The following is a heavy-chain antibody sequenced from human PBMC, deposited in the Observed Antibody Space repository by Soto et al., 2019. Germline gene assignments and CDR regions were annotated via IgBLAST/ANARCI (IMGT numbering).Heavy chain of an antibody. CDR3: ARDRSPSYYDYVWGSIHYGMDV. Sequence: LRLSCAASGFTFSSYAMHWVRQAPGKGLEWVAVISYDGSNKYYADSVKGRFTISRDNSKNTLYLQMNSLRAEDTAVYYCARDRSPSYYDYVWGSIHYGMDVWGQGTTVTVSS. V-gene: IGHV3-30-3*01. CDR1: GFTFSSYA. J-gene: IGHJ6*02. CDR2: ISYDGSNK. D-gene: IGHD3-16*01.